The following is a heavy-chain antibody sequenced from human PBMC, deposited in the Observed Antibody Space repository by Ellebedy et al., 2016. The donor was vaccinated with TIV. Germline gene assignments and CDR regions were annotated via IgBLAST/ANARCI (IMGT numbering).Heavy chain of an antibody. Sequence: GGSLRLXCAASGFTLSSMGMHWVRQAPGKGLEWVSTISGTGGSTYYADSVQGRFTISRDNSKNILYLQMNSPRAEDAALYHCVKGGDYDRPDDWGQGTLVTVSS. J-gene: IGHJ4*02. D-gene: IGHD4-17*01. CDR3: VKGGDYDRPDD. CDR1: GFTLSSMG. V-gene: IGHV3-23*01. CDR2: ISGTGGST.